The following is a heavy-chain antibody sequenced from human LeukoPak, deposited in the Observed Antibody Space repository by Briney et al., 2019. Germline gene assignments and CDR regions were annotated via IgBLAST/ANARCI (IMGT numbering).Heavy chain of an antibody. CDR2: VYYSGTA. D-gene: IGHD2-21*02. Sequence: SETLSLTFTLSGGSMRLYYSSSIRQPPRKGLELIGYVYYSGTANYNPFLKSRVTISVDTSKNQFSLKLSSVTAADTAVYYCARTCGDCYSNPIDYWGQGTLVTVSS. J-gene: IGHJ4*02. V-gene: IGHV4-59*08. CDR3: ARTCGDCYSNPIDY. CDR1: GGSMRLYY.